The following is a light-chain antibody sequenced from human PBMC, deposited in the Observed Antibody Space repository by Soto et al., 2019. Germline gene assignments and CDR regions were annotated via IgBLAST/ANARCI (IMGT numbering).Light chain of an antibody. CDR2: AAS. V-gene: IGKV1-39*01. CDR3: QQSYITPRI. Sequence: DIQMTQSPSSLSASVGDRVTVTCRASQSIGRYLNWYQQKPGKAPKLLIYAASTLHSGVPSRFSGSGSGTFFTLTINGLQPEDFATYYCQQSYITPRIFGQGTKVDIK. CDR1: QSIGRY. J-gene: IGKJ1*01.